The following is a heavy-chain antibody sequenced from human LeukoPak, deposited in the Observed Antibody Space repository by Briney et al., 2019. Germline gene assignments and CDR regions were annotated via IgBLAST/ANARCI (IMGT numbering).Heavy chain of an antibody. V-gene: IGHV3-21*01. J-gene: IGHJ4*02. CDR3: ASPRYCSGGTCYGWAY. CDR1: GFTFSSYA. Sequence: GGSLRLSCAASGFTFSSYAMYWVRQAPGKGLEWVSSISSNSTYIYYADSLKGRFTTSRDNAKNSLYLQMNSLRAEDSAVYYCASPRYCSGGTCYGWAYWGQGTLVTVSS. D-gene: IGHD2-15*01. CDR2: ISSNSTYI.